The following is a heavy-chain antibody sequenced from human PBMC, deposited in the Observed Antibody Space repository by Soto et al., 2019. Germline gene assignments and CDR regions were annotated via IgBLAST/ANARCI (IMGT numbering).Heavy chain of an antibody. Sequence: ASAKVSCKASGYTFTSYAVHWVRQAPGQSLDWMGWINAGNGDTKFLQKFQGRVTITRDISVTTAYMELSSLRSEDTAVYYCVGSAGGSPPWFDVWGQGTMVTVSS. CDR2: INAGNGDT. J-gene: IGHJ3*01. V-gene: IGHV1-3*01. CDR1: GYTFTSYA. D-gene: IGHD3-16*01. CDR3: VGSAGGSPPWFDV.